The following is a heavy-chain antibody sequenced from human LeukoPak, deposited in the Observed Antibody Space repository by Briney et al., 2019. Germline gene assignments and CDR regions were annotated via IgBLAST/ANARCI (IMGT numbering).Heavy chain of an antibody. CDR1: GFTFSSYS. V-gene: IGHV3-21*01. Sequence: PGGSLRLSCAASGFTFSSYSMNWVRQAPGKGLEWVSSISGSSTYMYYADSVKGRFTISRDTARNSLYLHTYSLRAEDTAVYYCARDRSGWYAIDYWGQGALVTVSS. D-gene: IGHD6-19*01. J-gene: IGHJ4*02. CDR2: ISGSSTYM. CDR3: ARDRSGWYAIDY.